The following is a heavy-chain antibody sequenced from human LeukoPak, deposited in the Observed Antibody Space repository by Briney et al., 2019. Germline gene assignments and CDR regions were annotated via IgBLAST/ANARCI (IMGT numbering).Heavy chain of an antibody. D-gene: IGHD3-10*02. CDR3: AELGITMIGGV. CDR1: GFTFSSYG. J-gene: IGHJ6*04. V-gene: IGHV3-23*01. Sequence: GSLRLSCAASGFTFSSYGMSWVRQAPGKGLEWVSAISDSGGNTYYADSVKGRFTISRDNAKNSLYLQMNSLRAEDTAVYYCAELGITMIGGVWGKGTTVTISS. CDR2: ISDSGGNT.